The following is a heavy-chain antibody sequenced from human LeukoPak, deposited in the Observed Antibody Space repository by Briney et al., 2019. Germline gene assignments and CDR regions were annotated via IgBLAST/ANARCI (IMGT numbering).Heavy chain of an antibody. J-gene: IGHJ4*02. V-gene: IGHV3-53*01. CDR1: GFTVSSTY. D-gene: IGHD5-18*01. CDR2: IHSGGST. CDR3: AREGYSYGAPYFDY. Sequence: HHGGSLRLSCAASGFTVSSTYMNWVRQAPGKGLEWVSLIHSGGSTNYADSVKGRFTVSRDNSKNTLYLQMNSLRAEDTAVYYCAREGYSYGAPYFDYWGQGTLVTVSS.